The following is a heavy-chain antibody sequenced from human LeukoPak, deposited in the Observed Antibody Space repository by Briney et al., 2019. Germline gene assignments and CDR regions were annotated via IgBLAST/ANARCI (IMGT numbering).Heavy chain of an antibody. Sequence: PGGSLRLSCAASGFTFSSYSMNWVRQAPGKGLEWVSYISSSSSTIYYADSVKGRFTISRDNAKNSLYPQMNSLRAEDTAVYYCASPGINGYWGQGTLVTVSS. V-gene: IGHV3-48*04. CDR3: ASPGINGY. CDR2: ISSSSSTI. J-gene: IGHJ4*02. CDR1: GFTFSSYS. D-gene: IGHD2-8*01.